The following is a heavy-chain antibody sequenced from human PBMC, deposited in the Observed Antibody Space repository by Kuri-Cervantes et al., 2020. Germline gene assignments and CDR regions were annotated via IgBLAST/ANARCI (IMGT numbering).Heavy chain of an antibody. CDR2: MNPNSGNT. CDR3: ARGAGRLQKYYFDY. V-gene: IGHV1-8*01. CDR1: GYTFTSYD. D-gene: IGHD5-24*01. J-gene: IGHJ4*02. Sequence: ASVKVSCKASGYTFTSYDINWVRQATGQGLEWMGWMNPNSGNTGYAQKFQGRVTMTRNTSISTAYMELSSLRSEDTAVYYCARGAGRLQKYYFDYWGQGTLVNVSS.